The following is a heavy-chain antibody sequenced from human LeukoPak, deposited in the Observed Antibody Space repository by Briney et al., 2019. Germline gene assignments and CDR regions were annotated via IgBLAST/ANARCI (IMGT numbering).Heavy chain of an antibody. V-gene: IGHV4-31*03. J-gene: IGHJ4*02. CDR3: ARPQGPAFHFDY. D-gene: IGHD3-16*01. CDR2: IYYSGST. CDR1: GGSISSGGYY. Sequence: SETLSLTCTVSGGSISSGGYYWSWIRQHPGKGLEWIGYIYYSGSTNYNPSLKSRVTISVDKSKNQFSLKLSSVTAADTAVYYCARPQGPAFHFDYWGQGTLVTVSS.